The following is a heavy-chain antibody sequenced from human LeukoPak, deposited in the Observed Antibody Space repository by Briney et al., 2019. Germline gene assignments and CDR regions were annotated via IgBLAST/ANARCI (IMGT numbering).Heavy chain of an antibody. D-gene: IGHD3-16*01. CDR1: GGSISSSNW. CDR2: IYHSGST. J-gene: IGHJ6*02. Sequence: SETLSLTCAVSGGSISSSNWWSWVRQPPGKGLEWIGEIYHSGSTNYNPSLKSRVTISVDTSKNQFSLKLSSVTAADTAVYYCARLYPGGNYYSGVDVWGQGTTVTVSS. CDR3: ARLYPGGNYYSGVDV. V-gene: IGHV4-4*02.